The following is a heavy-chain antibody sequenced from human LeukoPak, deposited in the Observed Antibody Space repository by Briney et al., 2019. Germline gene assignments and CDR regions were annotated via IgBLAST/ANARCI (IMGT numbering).Heavy chain of an antibody. CDR2: ISGSGVST. D-gene: IGHD1-1*01. V-gene: IGHV3-23*01. CDR1: GFTFSSYA. J-gene: IGHJ3*02. Sequence: QPGGSLRLSCAASGFTFSSYAMSWVRQAPGKGLEWVSAISGSGVSTYYADSVKGRFTISRDNSKNTLYLQMNSLRAEDTAVYYCARSSWERDAFDIWGQGTMVTVSS. CDR3: ARSSWERDAFDI.